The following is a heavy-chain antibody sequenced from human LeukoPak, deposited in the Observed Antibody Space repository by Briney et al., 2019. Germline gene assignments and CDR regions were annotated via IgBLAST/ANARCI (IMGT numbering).Heavy chain of an antibody. Sequence: ASVKVSCKASGSTFTGYYLHWVRQAPGQGLEWMGWINVNSGDTNYAQKFQGRVTTTRDTSIGTAYMELSRLRSDDTAVYYCARDSGGRSDFWGQGTLVTVSS. CDR3: ARDSGGRSDF. J-gene: IGHJ4*02. V-gene: IGHV1-2*02. CDR2: INVNSGDT. CDR1: GSTFTGYY. D-gene: IGHD1-26*01.